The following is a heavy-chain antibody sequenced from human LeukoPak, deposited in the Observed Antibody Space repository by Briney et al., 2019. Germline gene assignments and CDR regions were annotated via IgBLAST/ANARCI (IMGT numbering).Heavy chain of an antibody. CDR3: AKDGIGGIYYDSSGYFDN. D-gene: IGHD3-22*01. CDR2: ISGSGGST. Sequence: PGGSLRLSCAASGFTFNNYAMSWVRQAPGKGLEWVSAISGSGGSTYYADPLKGRFTISRDNSKNTLYLQMNSLRAEDMALYYCAKDGIGGIYYDSSGYFDNWGQGTLVTVSS. J-gene: IGHJ4*02. CDR1: GFTFNNYA. V-gene: IGHV3-23*01.